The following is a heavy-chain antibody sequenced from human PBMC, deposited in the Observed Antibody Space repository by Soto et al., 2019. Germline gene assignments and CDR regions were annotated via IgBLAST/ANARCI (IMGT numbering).Heavy chain of an antibody. CDR1: GDSVSSNSAA. D-gene: IGHD6-6*01. V-gene: IGHV6-1*01. Sequence: SRTLSLTCAISGDSVSSNSAAWNWIRQSPSRGLEWLGRTYYRSKWYNDYAVSVKSRITINPDTSKNQFSLQLNSVTPEDTAVYYCASSSAPEYNFDYWGQGNMVTVYS. CDR2: TYYRSKWYN. CDR3: ASSSAPEYNFDY. J-gene: IGHJ4*02.